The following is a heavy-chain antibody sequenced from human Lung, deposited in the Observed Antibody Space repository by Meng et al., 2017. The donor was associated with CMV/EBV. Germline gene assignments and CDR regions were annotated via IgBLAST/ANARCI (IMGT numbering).Heavy chain of an antibody. D-gene: IGHD1-26*01. J-gene: IGHJ4*02. Sequence: ASAKVSXKASGYTFSGYYMNWVRQDPGQGLEWRGWIIPNSGGTNYAQKFQGRVTVTRDTSISTAYMKLSRLRADDTAVYYCGRDRYSHEGASGDYWGQGTXVTVSS. CDR2: IIPNSGGT. V-gene: IGHV1-2*02. CDR1: GYTFSGYY. CDR3: GRDRYSHEGASGDY.